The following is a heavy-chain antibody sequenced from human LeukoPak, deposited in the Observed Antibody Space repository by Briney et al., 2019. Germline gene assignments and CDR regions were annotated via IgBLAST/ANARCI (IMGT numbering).Heavy chain of an antibody. CDR2: IWYDGSNK. CDR3: ARDQAYFDY. J-gene: IGHJ4*02. V-gene: IGHV3-33*01. Sequence: GRSLRLSCAVPAFTFSSYGMHWVRQAPGKGLEWVAAIWYDGSNKYYADSVKGRFTISRDNSKNTLYLQMNSLRTEDTAVYYCARDQAYFDYWGQGTLVTVSS. CDR1: AFTFSSYG.